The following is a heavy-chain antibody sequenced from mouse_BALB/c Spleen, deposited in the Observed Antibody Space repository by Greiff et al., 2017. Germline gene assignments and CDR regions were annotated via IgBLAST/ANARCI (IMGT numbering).Heavy chain of an antibody. D-gene: IGHD2-1*01. J-gene: IGHJ4*01. CDR1: GYTFTDYA. V-gene: IGHV1S137*01. CDR3: ARDYGNFYAMDY. Sequence: QVQLKQSGAELVRPGVSVKISCKGSGYTFTDYAMHWVKQSHAKSLEWIGVISTYYGDASYNQKFKGKATMTVDKSSSTAYMELARLTSEDSAIYYCARDYGNFYAMDYWGQGTSVTVSS. CDR2: ISTYYGDA.